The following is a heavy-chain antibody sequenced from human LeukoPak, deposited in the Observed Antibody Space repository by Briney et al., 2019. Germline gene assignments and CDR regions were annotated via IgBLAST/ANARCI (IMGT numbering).Heavy chain of an antibody. CDR3: ARLKGNVLRYFDWFARTYYFDY. D-gene: IGHD3-9*01. J-gene: IGHJ4*02. Sequence: SETLSLTCSVSGYSISSGYHWAWIRQAPGKGLEWMGSIYQSGSTYDNMSLKSRVSLSVDTSRNQFSLKLSSVTAADTAVYYCARLKGNVLRYFDWFARTYYFDYWGQGTLVTVSS. CDR2: IYQSGST. CDR1: GYSISSGYH. V-gene: IGHV4-38-2*02.